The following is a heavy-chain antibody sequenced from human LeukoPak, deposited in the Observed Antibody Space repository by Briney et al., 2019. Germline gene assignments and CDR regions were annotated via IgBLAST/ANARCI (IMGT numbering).Heavy chain of an antibody. CDR3: TTADVLRYFDWLLEFDY. CDR2: IKSKTDGGTT. Sequence: GGSLRLSCAASGFTFSNAWMSWVRHAPGKWLEWVGRIKSKTDGGTTDYAAPVKGRFTISRDDSKNTLYLQMNSLKTEDTAVYYCTTADVLRYFDWLLEFDYWGQGTLVTVSS. V-gene: IGHV3-15*01. D-gene: IGHD3-9*01. CDR1: GFTFSNAW. J-gene: IGHJ4*02.